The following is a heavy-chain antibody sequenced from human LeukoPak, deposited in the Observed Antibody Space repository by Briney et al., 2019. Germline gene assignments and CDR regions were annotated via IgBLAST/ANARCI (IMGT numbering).Heavy chain of an antibody. CDR2: ISGGGGSI. D-gene: IGHD6-19*01. J-gene: IGHJ4*02. Sequence: GGSLRLSCVASGFTFSSYAMSWVRQAPGKGLEWVSGISGGGGSIHYADSVKGRFTISRDNSMNTLYLQMNSLRAEDTAVYYCVAHSSGWGYRGYWGQGTLVTVSS. CDR1: GFTFSSYA. V-gene: IGHV3-23*01. CDR3: VAHSSGWGYRGY.